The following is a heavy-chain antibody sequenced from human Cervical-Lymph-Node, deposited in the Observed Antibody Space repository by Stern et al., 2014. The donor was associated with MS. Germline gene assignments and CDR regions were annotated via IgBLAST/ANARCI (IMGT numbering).Heavy chain of an antibody. CDR2: IYPGDSDT. J-gene: IGHJ4*02. Sequence: VQLVQSGAEVKKPGESLKISCKDSGYSFTRYWIGWVRQMPGKGLAWMGIIYPGDSDTRYSASFQGQVTISADKSINTACLQWSSLRASDSAIYYCARGGVSFDTGLVAFDYWGQGTLVTVSS. D-gene: IGHD5-18*01. CDR3: ARGGVSFDTGLVAFDY. CDR1: GYSFTRYW. V-gene: IGHV5-51*01.